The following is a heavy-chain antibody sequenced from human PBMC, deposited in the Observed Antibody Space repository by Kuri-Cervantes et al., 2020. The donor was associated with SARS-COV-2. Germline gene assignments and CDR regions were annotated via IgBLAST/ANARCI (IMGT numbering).Heavy chain of an antibody. J-gene: IGHJ4*02. V-gene: IGHV1-18*01. D-gene: IGHD3-16*01. CDR2: ISAYNGNT. Sequence: ASVKGSFKASCYTFTSYGISWVRQDPGQGLEWMGWISAYNGNTNYSQKLQVRVTMTTDTSTSTAYTVLSSLRSEDTAVYYCATTTKYELSWGSIGPYDYWGQGTLVTVSS. CDR1: CYTFTSYG. CDR3: ATTTKYELSWGSIGPYDY.